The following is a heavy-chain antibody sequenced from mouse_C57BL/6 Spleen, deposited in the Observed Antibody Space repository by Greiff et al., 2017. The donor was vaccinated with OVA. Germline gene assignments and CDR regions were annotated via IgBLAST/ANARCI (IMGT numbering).Heavy chain of an antibody. D-gene: IGHD2-3*01. Sequence: QVTLKESGPGILQSSQTLSLTCSFSGFSLSTSGMGVSWIRQPSGKGLEWLAHIYWDDDKRYNPSLKSRLTISKDTSRNQVFLKITSVDTADTATYYCARKDGYPTRGFAYWGQGTLVTVSA. CDR1: GFSLSTSGMG. J-gene: IGHJ3*01. CDR3: ARKDGYPTRGFAY. V-gene: IGHV8-12*01. CDR2: IYWDDDK.